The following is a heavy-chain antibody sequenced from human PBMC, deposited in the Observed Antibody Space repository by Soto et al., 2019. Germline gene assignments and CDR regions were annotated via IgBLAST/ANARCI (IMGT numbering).Heavy chain of an antibody. Sequence: LRLSCAASGFTASSNYMSWVRQAPGKGLEWVSVIYSGGITFYADSVKGRFTISRDNSKNTLYLQMNNLRGEDTAVYYCVRDFGSSSEGGMDVWGQGTTVTVSS. CDR3: VRDFGSSSEGGMDV. J-gene: IGHJ6*02. V-gene: IGHV3-53*01. CDR1: GFTASSNY. D-gene: IGHD6-6*01. CDR2: IYSGGIT.